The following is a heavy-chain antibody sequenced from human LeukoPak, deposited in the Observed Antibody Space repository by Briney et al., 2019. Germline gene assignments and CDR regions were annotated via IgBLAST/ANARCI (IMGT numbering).Heavy chain of an antibody. CDR3: ATGRAYDFWSGPHYYYYMDV. V-gene: IGHV4-34*01. J-gene: IGHJ6*03. CDR1: GGSFSGYY. CDR2: INHSGST. D-gene: IGHD3-3*01. Sequence: PSETLSLTCAVYGGSFSGYYWSWIRQPPGKGLEWIGEINHSGSTNYNPSLKSRVTISVDTSKNQFSLKLSSVTAADTAVYYCATGRAYDFWSGPHYYYYMDVWGKGTTVTVSS.